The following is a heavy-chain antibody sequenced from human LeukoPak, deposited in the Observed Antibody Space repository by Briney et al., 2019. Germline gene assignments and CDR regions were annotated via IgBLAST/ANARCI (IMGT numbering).Heavy chain of an antibody. V-gene: IGHV1-69*01. CDR3: ARGWLAETTVVTPYNY. D-gene: IGHD4-23*01. CDR2: ITPIFGTA. Sequence: GSSVKVSCKASGGTFRSNAISWVRQAPGQGLEWMGGITPIFGTANYAQKFQGRVTITAVESMSTAYMELSSLRSVDTAVYYCARGWLAETTVVTPYNYWGQGTLVTVSS. J-gene: IGHJ4*02. CDR1: GGTFRSNA.